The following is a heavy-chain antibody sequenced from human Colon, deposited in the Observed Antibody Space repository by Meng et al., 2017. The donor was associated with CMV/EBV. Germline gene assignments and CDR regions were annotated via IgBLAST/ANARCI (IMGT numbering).Heavy chain of an antibody. Sequence: ASVKVSCKVSGYTFTTYDINWVRQAPGQGLEWMGWMNPNSGNTGYAQKFQGRVTITRNTSISTAYMELSSLRSEDTAVYYCARGGYCSSTSCYRSFNYWGQGTLVTVSS. CDR1: GYTFTTYD. CDR3: ARGGYCSSTSCYRSFNY. CDR2: MNPNSGNT. J-gene: IGHJ4*02. V-gene: IGHV1-8*01. D-gene: IGHD2-2*03.